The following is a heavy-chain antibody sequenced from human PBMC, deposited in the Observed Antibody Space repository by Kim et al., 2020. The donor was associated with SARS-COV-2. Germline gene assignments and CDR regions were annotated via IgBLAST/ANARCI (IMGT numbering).Heavy chain of an antibody. J-gene: IGHJ4*01. Sequence: GGSLRLSCEASGFTFSSYAMSWVRQAPGKGLEWVSVISGSGDNTCYADSVKGRFTISRDNSKNTLYLQMNSLRAEDTAVYYCAKSSFYIVVLPAAPDLYYWGDETLLTVSS. CDR3: AKSSFYIVVLPAAPDLYY. CDR1: GFTFSSYA. V-gene: IGHV3-23*01. CDR2: ISGSGDNT. D-gene: IGHD2-2*01.